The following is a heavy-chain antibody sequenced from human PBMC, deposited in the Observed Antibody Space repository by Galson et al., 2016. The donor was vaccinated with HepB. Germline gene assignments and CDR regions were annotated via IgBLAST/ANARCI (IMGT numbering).Heavy chain of an antibody. V-gene: IGHV3-48*02. J-gene: IGHJ4*02. CDR3: ARESGASWYLIDY. CDR2: IGATNGAI. D-gene: IGHD6-13*01. CDR1: GFTLTASA. Sequence: SLRLSCAVSGFTLTASAMNWVRQAPGKGLEWIAYIGATNGAIFYADSVKGRFTISKDNAKDSLFLQMNNLGDDETAVYYCARESGASWYLIDYWGQGTLVTVSS.